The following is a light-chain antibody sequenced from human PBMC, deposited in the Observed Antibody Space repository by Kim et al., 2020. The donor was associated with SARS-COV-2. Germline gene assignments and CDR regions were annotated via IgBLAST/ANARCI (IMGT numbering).Light chain of an antibody. J-gene: IGKJ3*01. CDR1: QGISSY. CDR2: AAS. V-gene: IGKV1-9*01. Sequence: SVGDRVTTTRRASQGISSYLAWYQQKPGKAPKLLIYAASTLQSGVPSRFSGSGSGTEFTLTISSLQPEDFATYYCQQLNSYPIFTFGPGTKVDIK. CDR3: QQLNSYPIFT.